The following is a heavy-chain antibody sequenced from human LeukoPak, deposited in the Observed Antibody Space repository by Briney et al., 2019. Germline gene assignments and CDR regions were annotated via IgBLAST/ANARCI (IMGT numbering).Heavy chain of an antibody. CDR3: ARDMVRGVIA. CDR2: IYSGGST. J-gene: IGHJ4*02. CDR1: GFTVSSNY. Sequence: GGSLRLSCAASGFTVSSNYMSWVRQAPGRGLEWVSVIYSGGSTYYAGSVKGRFTISRDNSKNTLYLQMNSLRAEDTAVYYCARDMVRGVIAWGQGTLVTVSS. V-gene: IGHV3-53*01. D-gene: IGHD3-10*01.